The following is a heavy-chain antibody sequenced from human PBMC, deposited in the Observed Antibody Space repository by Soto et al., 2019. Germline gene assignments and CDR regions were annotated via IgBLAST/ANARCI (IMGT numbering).Heavy chain of an antibody. J-gene: IGHJ5*02. D-gene: IGHD3-3*01. V-gene: IGHV3-21*01. CDR2: ISSRSSYI. CDR1: GFTFSSYS. Sequence: GGSLRLSCAASGFTFSSYSMNWVRQAPGKGLEWVSSISSRSSYIYYADSVKGRFTISRDNAKNSLYLQMNSLRAEDTAVYYCARDTGLRFLVGIWFDPWRQGTLVTVSS. CDR3: ARDTGLRFLVGIWFDP.